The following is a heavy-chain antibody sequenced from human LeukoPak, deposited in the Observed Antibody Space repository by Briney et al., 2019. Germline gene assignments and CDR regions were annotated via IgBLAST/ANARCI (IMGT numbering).Heavy chain of an antibody. CDR1: GYSISSGYY. V-gene: IGHV4-38-2*02. Sequence: SETLSLTCTVSGYSISSGYYWGWIRQPPGKGLEWIGSIYHSGSTNYNPSLKSRVTISVDTSKNQFSLKLSSVTAADTAVYYSARSGGGYDSSGYYSYWGQGTLVTVSS. J-gene: IGHJ4*02. CDR2: IYHSGST. D-gene: IGHD3-22*01. CDR3: ARSGGGYDSSGYYSY.